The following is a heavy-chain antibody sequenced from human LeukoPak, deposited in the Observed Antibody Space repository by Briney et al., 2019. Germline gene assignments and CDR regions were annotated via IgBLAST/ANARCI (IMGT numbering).Heavy chain of an antibody. V-gene: IGHV3-66*02. CDR2: IYSGGST. Sequence: GGSLRLSRAASGFTVSSNYMSWVRQAPGKGLEWVSVIYSGGSTYYADSVKGRFTISRDNSKNTLYLQMNSLRAEDTAVYYCARESWNAKRYFDYWGQGTLVTVSS. J-gene: IGHJ4*02. CDR3: ARESWNAKRYFDY. D-gene: IGHD1-1*01. CDR1: GFTVSSNY.